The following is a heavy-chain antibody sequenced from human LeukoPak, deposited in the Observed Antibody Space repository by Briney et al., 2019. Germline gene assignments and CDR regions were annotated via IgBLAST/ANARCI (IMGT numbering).Heavy chain of an antibody. CDR2: INHSGST. V-gene: IGHV4-34*01. CDR1: GGSFSGYY. D-gene: IGHD1-26*01. CDR3: AIGREHY. J-gene: IGHJ4*02. Sequence: SETLSLTCAVYGGSFSGYYWSWIRQPPWKGLEWIGEINHSGSTNYNPSLKSRVTISVDTSKNQFSLKLSSVTAADTAVYYCAIGREHYWGQGTLVTVSS.